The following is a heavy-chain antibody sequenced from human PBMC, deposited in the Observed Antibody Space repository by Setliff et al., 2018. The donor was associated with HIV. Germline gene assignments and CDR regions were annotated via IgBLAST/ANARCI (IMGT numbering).Heavy chain of an antibody. CDR2: MSHDGNIV. D-gene: IGHD6-13*01. CDR3: AKAKTQL. J-gene: IGHJ4*02. Sequence: PGGSLRLSCVASGFTFTSYGMHWVRQAPGKGLEWVAIMSHDGNIVYYADSVKGRFTISRDNSKNTLYLQMNSLRAEDTATYYCAKAKTQLWGQGTLVTVSS. CDR1: GFTFTSYG. V-gene: IGHV3-30*18.